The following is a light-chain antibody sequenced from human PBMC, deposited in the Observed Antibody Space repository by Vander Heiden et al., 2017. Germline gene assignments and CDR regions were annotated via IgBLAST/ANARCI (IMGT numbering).Light chain of an antibody. J-gene: IGKJ1*01. V-gene: IGKV1-39*01. CDR3: QQTYSHPRT. CDR1: ETIFNY. CDR2: ATS. Sequence: DIHMTQSPSSLSASLGDRINITCRSSETIFNYINWYQQEPGRAPKLLIYATSNLQSGVPSRFTGSGSGTDFTLTIGSLQREDFATYFCQQTYSHPRTFGQGTKVEI.